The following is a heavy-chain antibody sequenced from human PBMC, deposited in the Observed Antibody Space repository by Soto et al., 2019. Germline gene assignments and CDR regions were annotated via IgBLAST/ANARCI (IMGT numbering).Heavy chain of an antibody. Sequence: PGGSLRLSCAASGFILGSYAMHWVRQAPGKGLEWVTLTLHDESISYYTESVKGRFTISRDMSKNTLYLQMNSLRPEDTAIYYCAKEPIYFGPGSSLSYYYYGLDVWGQGTTVTVSS. V-gene: IGHV3-30*18. CDR2: TLHDESIS. J-gene: IGHJ6*02. CDR3: AKEPIYFGPGSSLSYYYYGLDV. D-gene: IGHD3-10*01. CDR1: GFILGSYA.